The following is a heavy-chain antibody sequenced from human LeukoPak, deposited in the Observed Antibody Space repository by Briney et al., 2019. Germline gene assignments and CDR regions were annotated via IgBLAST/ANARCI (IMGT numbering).Heavy chain of an antibody. CDR3: ARGDGYNAFDI. Sequence: SETLSLTCTVSGGSISSYYWSWIRQPPGKGLEWIGYIYYSGNTNYNPSLKSRVTISVDTPKNHLSLRLSSVTAADTAVYYCARGDGYNAFDIWGQGTMVTVSS. D-gene: IGHD5-24*01. J-gene: IGHJ3*02. V-gene: IGHV4-59*01. CDR2: IYYSGNT. CDR1: GGSISSYY.